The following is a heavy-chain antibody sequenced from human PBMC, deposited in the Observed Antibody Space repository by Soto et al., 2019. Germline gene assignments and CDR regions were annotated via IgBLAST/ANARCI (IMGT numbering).Heavy chain of an antibody. J-gene: IGHJ5*02. CDR3: LRATAVYGGDL. Sequence: EMQLVESGGGLVQPGGSLRLSCAASGFMLSRYWMHWVRQAPGKGLVWVSRITSDGSSTTYADSVKGRFIISRDNAKNTLYLQMNRLRADDTAIYYCLRATAVYGGDLWGQGTLVTVSS. D-gene: IGHD4-17*01. CDR1: GFMLSRYW. CDR2: ITSDGSST. V-gene: IGHV3-74*01.